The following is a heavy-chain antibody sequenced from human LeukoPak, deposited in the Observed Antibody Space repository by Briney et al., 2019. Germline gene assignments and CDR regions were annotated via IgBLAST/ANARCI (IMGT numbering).Heavy chain of an antibody. Sequence: GASVKVSCKASGGTFSSYAISWVRQAPGQGREWMGGIIPIFGTANYAQKFQGRVTITADKSTSTAYMELSSLRSEDTAVYYCARHWNDSEFDPWGQGTLVTVSS. CDR1: GGTFSSYA. J-gene: IGHJ5*02. D-gene: IGHD1-1*01. V-gene: IGHV1-69*06. CDR2: IIPIFGTA. CDR3: ARHWNDSEFDP.